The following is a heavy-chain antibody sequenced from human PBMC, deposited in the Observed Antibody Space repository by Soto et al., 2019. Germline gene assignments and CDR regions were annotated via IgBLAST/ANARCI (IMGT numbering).Heavy chain of an antibody. D-gene: IGHD2-8*01. Sequence: SETLSLTCAVYGGSFSGYYWSWIRQPPGKGLEWIGEINHSGSTNYNPSLKSRVTISVDTSKNQFSLKLSSVTAADTAVYYCARVWCTNGVCYFYSYDHYVDYWGQGTLVTVSS. CDR2: INHSGST. J-gene: IGHJ4*02. CDR1: GGSFSGYY. CDR3: ARVWCTNGVCYFYSYDHYVDY. V-gene: IGHV4-34*01.